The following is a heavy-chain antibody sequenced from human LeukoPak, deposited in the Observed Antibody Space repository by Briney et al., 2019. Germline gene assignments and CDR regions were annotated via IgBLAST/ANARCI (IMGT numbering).Heavy chain of an antibody. CDR1: GYTFTGYY. J-gene: IGHJ6*03. CDR3: ARDAQPVTGATLLYYYMDV. CDR2: INPNSGGT. Sequence: ASVKVSCKASGYTFTGYYMHWVRQAPGQGLEWMGWINPNSGGTNYAQKFQGRVTMTRDTSISTAYMELSRLRSDDTAVYYCARDAQPVTGATLLYYYMDVWGKGTTVTVSS. D-gene: IGHD1-7*01. V-gene: IGHV1-2*02.